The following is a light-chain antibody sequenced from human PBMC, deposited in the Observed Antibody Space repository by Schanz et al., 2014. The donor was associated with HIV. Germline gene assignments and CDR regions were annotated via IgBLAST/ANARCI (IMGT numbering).Light chain of an antibody. CDR1: QSVSSY. Sequence: DIVLTQSPATLSLSPGERATLSCRASQSVSSYLAWYQQKPGQAPRLLIYGASSRATGIPDRFSGSGSGTDFTLTISRLEPEDFAVYYCQQYGSSRTFGQGTKVEIK. CDR3: QQYGSSRT. V-gene: IGKV3-20*01. CDR2: GAS. J-gene: IGKJ1*01.